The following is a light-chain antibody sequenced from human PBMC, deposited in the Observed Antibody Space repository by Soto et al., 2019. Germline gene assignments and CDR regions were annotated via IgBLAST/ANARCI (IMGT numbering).Light chain of an antibody. CDR3: QQYGSSTMYT. CDR2: SAS. J-gene: IGKJ2*01. Sequence: EIVLTQSPGTLSLSPGERATLSCRASQSVSGSYLAWYQQKPGQAPRLLIYSASSRATGIPDRFSGSGSGTDFTLTINRLELEDFAVYYCQQYGSSTMYTFGRGTKLEIK. CDR1: QSVSGSY. V-gene: IGKV3-20*01.